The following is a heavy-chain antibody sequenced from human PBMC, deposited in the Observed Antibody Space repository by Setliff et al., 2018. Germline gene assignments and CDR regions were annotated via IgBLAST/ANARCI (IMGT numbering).Heavy chain of an antibody. CDR2: IYPGDSDT. CDR3: ARRRYYDGSGYYYFDY. V-gene: IGHV5-51*01. CDR1: GYSFTSYW. D-gene: IGHD3-22*01. Sequence: GESLTISCKGSGYSFTSYWIGWVRQMPGKGLEWMGIIYPGDSDTRYSPSFQGQVTISADKSISTAYLQWSSLKASDTAMYYCARRRYYDGSGYYYFDYWGQGTLVTVSS. J-gene: IGHJ4*02.